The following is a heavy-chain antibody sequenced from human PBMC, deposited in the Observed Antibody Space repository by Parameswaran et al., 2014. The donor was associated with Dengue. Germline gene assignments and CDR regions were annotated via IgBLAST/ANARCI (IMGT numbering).Heavy chain of an antibody. V-gene: IGHV3-48*03. J-gene: IGHJ6*02. CDR3: ARDLYGDPYYYYGMDV. Sequence: VRQAPGKGLEWVSYISSSGSTIYYADSVKGRFTISRDNAKNSLYLQMNSLRAEDTAVYYCARDLYGDPYYYYGMDVWGQGTTVTVSS. CDR2: ISSSGSTI. D-gene: IGHD4-17*01.